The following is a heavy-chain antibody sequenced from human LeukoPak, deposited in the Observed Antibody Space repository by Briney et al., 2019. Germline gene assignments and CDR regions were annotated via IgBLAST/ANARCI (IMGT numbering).Heavy chain of an antibody. J-gene: IGHJ4*02. CDR1: GVTFSSYA. CDR2: ISGSGGST. D-gene: IGHD4-17*01. CDR3: AKGNYGDYGSLDY. V-gene: IGHV3-23*01. Sequence: GGSLRLSCAASGVTFSSYAMSWVRQAPGKGLEWVSAISGSGGSTYYADSVKGRFTISRDNSKNTLYLQMNSLRAEDTAVYYCAKGNYGDYGSLDYWGQGTLVTVSS.